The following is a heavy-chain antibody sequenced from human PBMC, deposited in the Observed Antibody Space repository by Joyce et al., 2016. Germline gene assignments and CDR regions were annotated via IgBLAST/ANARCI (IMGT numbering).Heavy chain of an antibody. CDR2: INNRGVT. CDR1: GGPFRGFF. J-gene: IGHJ4*02. V-gene: IGHV4-34*01. Sequence: QVQLQQWGAGLLKPSETLSLTCAVPGGPFRGFFWTWVRQPPGKGLEWIGDINNRGVTNYNPSLKTRVTCSVDTSKNQFSLKLTSVSAADTAVYYCARSQWLAPLMYWGQGTPVTVSS. CDR3: ARSQWLAPLMY. D-gene: IGHD6-19*01.